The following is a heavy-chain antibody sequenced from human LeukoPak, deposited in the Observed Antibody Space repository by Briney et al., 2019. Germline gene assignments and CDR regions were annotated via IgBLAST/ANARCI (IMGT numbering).Heavy chain of an antibody. CDR1: GGTFSSYA. CDR3: ARDPPRIVVVVAATNYYGMDV. J-gene: IGHJ6*02. CDR2: ISAYNGNT. V-gene: IGHV1-18*01. Sequence: ASVKVSCKASGGTFSSYAISWVRQAPGQGLEWMGWISAYNGNTNYAQKLQGRVTMTTDTSTSTAYMEPRSLRSDDTAVYYCARDPPRIVVVVAATNYYGMDVWGQGTTVTVSS. D-gene: IGHD2-15*01.